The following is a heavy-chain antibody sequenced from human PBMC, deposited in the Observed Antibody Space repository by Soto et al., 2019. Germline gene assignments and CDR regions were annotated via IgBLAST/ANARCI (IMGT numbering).Heavy chain of an antibody. Sequence: QVQLQESGPGLVKPSQTLSLTCTVSGGSIRSSDYYWSWILQPPGKGLEWIGYVYYSESAYYNPSLQSRGFISIDTSKNQFSLTLSSVTAADTAVYYCARVIITATGTSGFDSWGQGTLVTVSS. V-gene: IGHV4-30-4*01. CDR3: ARVIITATGTSGFDS. D-gene: IGHD6-13*01. CDR2: VYYSESA. CDR1: GGSIRSSDYY. J-gene: IGHJ4*02.